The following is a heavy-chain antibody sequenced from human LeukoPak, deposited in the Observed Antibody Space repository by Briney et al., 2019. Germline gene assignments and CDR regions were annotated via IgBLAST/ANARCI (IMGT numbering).Heavy chain of an antibody. CDR3: AREESGSSGWYDY. D-gene: IGHD6-19*01. J-gene: IGHJ4*02. Sequence: RTGGPLRLSCAASGFTFFTYTMNWVRQAPGKGLEWVSSIISRSTYIYYADSVKGRFTISRDNARNSLYLQMNSLRAEDTAVYYCAREESGSSGWYDYWGQGTLVSVSS. CDR2: IISRSTYI. V-gene: IGHV3-21*01. CDR1: GFTFFTYT.